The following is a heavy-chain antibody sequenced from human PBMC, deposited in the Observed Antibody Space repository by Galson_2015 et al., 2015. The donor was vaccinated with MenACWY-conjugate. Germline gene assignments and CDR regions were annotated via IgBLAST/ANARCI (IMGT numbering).Heavy chain of an antibody. J-gene: IGHJ2*01. CDR1: GFTFSSYG. D-gene: IGHD7-27*01. CDR3: ARAYPLAGAHWYFDL. CDR2: ISYDGSNK. V-gene: IGHV3-30*03. Sequence: SLRLSCAASGFTFSSYGMHWVRQAPGKGLEWVAVISYDGSNKYYADSVKGRFTISRDNSKNTLYLQMNSLRAEDTAVYYCARAYPLAGAHWYFDLWGRGTLVTVSS.